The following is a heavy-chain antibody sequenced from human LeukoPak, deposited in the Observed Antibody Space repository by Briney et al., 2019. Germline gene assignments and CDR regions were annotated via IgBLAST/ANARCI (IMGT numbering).Heavy chain of an antibody. D-gene: IGHD1-26*01. CDR3: ARDLGADYYFDY. CDR1: GFTVGNNR. Sequence: GGSLRLSCAASGFTVGNNRMSWVRQAPGKGLEWVPSISSRSSYIYYADSVKGRFTISRDNAKNSLYLEMNSLRVEDTAVYYCARDLGADYYFDYWGQGTLVTVSS. J-gene: IGHJ4*02. V-gene: IGHV3-21*01. CDR2: ISSRSSYI.